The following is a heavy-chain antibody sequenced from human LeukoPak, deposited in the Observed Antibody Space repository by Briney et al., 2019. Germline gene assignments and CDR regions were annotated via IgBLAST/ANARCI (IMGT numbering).Heavy chain of an antibody. CDR2: ISGSGGGT. V-gene: IGHV3-23*01. J-gene: IGHJ3*02. D-gene: IGHD6-13*01. CDR1: GFTFSSYA. Sequence: GGSLRLSCAASGFTFSSYAMSWVRQAPGKGLEWVSAISGSGGGTYYADSVKGRFTISRDSSKNTLYLQMNSLRAEDTAVYYCAKDSGSSWFKGVFDIWGQGTMVTVSS. CDR3: AKDSGSSWFKGVFDI.